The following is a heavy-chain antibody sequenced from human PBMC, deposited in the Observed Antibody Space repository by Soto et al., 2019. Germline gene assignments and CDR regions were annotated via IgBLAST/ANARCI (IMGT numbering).Heavy chain of an antibody. CDR1: GFTFSSYG. CDR3: AKPIQLWLHAFDY. J-gene: IGHJ4*02. Sequence: QVQLVESGGGVVQPGRSLRLSCAASGFTFSSYGMHWVRQAPGKGLEWVAVISYDGSNKYYADSVKGRFTISRDNSKNTLYLQMNSLRAEDTAVYYCAKPIQLWLHAFDYWGQGTLVTVSS. V-gene: IGHV3-30*18. CDR2: ISYDGSNK. D-gene: IGHD5-18*01.